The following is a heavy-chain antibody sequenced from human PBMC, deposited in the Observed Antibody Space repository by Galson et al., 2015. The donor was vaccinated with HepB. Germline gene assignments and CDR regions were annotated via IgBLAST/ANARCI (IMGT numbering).Heavy chain of an antibody. CDR2: ISGYSGKT. Sequence: SVKVSCKASGGSFSTYSISWVRQAPGQGLKWMGWISGYSGKTEYAQNLQGRVTVTTDTSATTAYLELRSLRSDDTAVYYCARVRLVSAGLNDYWGQGTLVTVSS. CDR1: GGSFSTYS. D-gene: IGHD5/OR15-5a*01. V-gene: IGHV1-18*01. CDR3: ARVRLVSAGLNDY. J-gene: IGHJ4*02.